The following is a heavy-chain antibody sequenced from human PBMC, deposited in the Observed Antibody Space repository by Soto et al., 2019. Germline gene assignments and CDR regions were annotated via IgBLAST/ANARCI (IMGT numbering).Heavy chain of an antibody. CDR1: GGTLNNYA. Sequence: GASVKVSCKASGGTLNNYAISWVRQAPGQGLEWMGGIITAFGPGVYAQKFQGRVTITADESTKTAYMDLNSLTSEDTAVYYCAAGGSWARLDNWGQGTLVTVS. D-gene: IGHD6-13*01. V-gene: IGHV1-69*13. CDR3: AAGGSWARLDN. J-gene: IGHJ4*02. CDR2: IITAFGPG.